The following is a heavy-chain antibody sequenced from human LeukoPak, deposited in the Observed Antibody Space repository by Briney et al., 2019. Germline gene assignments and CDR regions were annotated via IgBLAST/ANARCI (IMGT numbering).Heavy chain of an antibody. D-gene: IGHD3-22*01. CDR2: IIPHSGGT. CDR3: TRGVLLQDRGAFDI. Sequence: VSVKVSCKASGYTFSVYWIHWVRLAPGQGPEWMGWIIPHSGGTNFAQKFQGRLAMTRDTSISTVYMELSSLNSDDTAVYYCTRGVLLQDRGAFDIWGQGTMVTVSS. V-gene: IGHV1-2*02. J-gene: IGHJ3*02. CDR1: GYTFSVYW.